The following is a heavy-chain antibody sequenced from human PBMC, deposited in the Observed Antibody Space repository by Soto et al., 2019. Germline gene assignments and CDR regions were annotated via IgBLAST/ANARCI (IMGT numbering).Heavy chain of an antibody. CDR3: ATDDMIMML. CDR1: GFTFTSSA. V-gene: IGHV1-58*01. D-gene: IGHD3-22*01. Sequence: QMQLVQSGPEVKKPGTSVKVSCKASGFTFTSSAVQWVRQARGQRIEWIGWIVIASGNTNYAQKFQQRVTITRDLSTSTAYMELSSLRSEDTAIYFCATDDMIMMLWGQGTLVTVSS. CDR2: IVIASGNT. J-gene: IGHJ4*02.